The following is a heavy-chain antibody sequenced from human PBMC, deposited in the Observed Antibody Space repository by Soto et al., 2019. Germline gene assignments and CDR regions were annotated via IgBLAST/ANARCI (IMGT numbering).Heavy chain of an antibody. D-gene: IGHD2-2*01. CDR3: ARGASTNWFDP. V-gene: IGHV1-69*02. Sequence: QVQLVQSGAEVKKPGSSVKVSCKASGGTFSSYTISWVRQAPGQGLEWMGRIIPILGIANYAQKFQGRVTITADKSTSTAYMELSRLRSEDTAVYYGARGASTNWFDPWGQGTLVTVSS. CDR2: IIPILGIA. CDR1: GGTFSSYT. J-gene: IGHJ5*02.